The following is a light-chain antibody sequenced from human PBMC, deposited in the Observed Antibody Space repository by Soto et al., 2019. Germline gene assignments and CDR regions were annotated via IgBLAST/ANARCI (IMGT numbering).Light chain of an antibody. CDR1: TSNIGSNY. J-gene: IGLJ1*01. CDR2: RNN. V-gene: IGLV1-47*01. Sequence: QSALTRPPSASGTPGQGVTISCSGSTSNIGSNYVYWYQQLPGTAPKLLIYRNNQRPSGVPDRFSGSKSGTSASLAISGLRSDDEADYFCATWDDSLNGFYVFGTGTKVTVL. CDR3: ATWDDSLNGFYV.